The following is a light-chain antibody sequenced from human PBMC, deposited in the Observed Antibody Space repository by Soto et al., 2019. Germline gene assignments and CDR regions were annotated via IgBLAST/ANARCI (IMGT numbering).Light chain of an antibody. CDR1: SSDVGSYNL. J-gene: IGLJ1*01. Sequence: QSVLTQPASVSGSPGQSITISCPGTSSDVGSYNLVSWYQQHPGKAPKLIIYEVTKRPSGVSNRFSGSKSGNTASLTISGLQAEDEADYYCCSYAGSSTFPRVFGTGTKAPS. CDR3: CSYAGSSTFPRV. V-gene: IGLV2-23*02. CDR2: EVT.